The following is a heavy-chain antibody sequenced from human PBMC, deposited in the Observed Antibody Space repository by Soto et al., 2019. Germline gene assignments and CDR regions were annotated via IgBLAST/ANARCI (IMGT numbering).Heavy chain of an antibody. Sequence: SETLSLTCTVSGGSISSYYWSWIRQPAGKGLEWIGRIYTSGSTNYNPSLKSRFTMSVDTSKNQFSLQLSAVTAADTAVYYCARVGGGVDGYCTNGVCYYFDYWGQGTLVTVSS. CDR1: GGSISSYY. V-gene: IGHV4-4*07. D-gene: IGHD2-8*01. CDR3: ARVGGGVDGYCTNGVCYYFDY. CDR2: IYTSGST. J-gene: IGHJ4*02.